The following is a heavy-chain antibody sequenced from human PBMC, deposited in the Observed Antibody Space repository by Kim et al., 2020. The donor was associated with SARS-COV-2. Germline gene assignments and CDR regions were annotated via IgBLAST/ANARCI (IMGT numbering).Heavy chain of an antibody. CDR3: AKDKFTYGMDV. CDR1: GFTSSSYG. CDR2: ISYDGSNN. J-gene: IGHJ6*02. V-gene: IGHV3-30*18. Sequence: GGSLRLSCAASGFTSSSYGMHWVRQAPGKGLEWVAFISYDGSNNYYADSVKGRFTISRDNSKNTLYLQMNSLRAEDTSVYYCAKDKFTYGMDVWGQGTTV.